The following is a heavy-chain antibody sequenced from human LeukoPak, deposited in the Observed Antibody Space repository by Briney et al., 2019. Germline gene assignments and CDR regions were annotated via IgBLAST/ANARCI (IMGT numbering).Heavy chain of an antibody. CDR3: AKDIAVAGTVAFDI. CDR2: ISYDGSNK. V-gene: IGHV3-30*18. D-gene: IGHD6-19*01. CDR1: GFTFSSYG. Sequence: GGSLRLSCAASGFTFSSYGMHWVRQAPGKGLEWVAVISYDGSNKYYADSVKGRFTISRDDSKNTLYLQMNSLRAEDTAVYYCAKDIAVAGTVAFDIWGQGTMVTVSS. J-gene: IGHJ3*02.